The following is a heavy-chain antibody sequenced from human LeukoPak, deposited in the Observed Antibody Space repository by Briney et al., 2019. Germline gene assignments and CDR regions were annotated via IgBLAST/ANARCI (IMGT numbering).Heavy chain of an antibody. J-gene: IGHJ4*02. CDR3: AKDRRIAVTGVFDN. CDR1: GFTFSSYA. V-gene: IGHV3-23*01. Sequence: GGSLRLSRAASGFTFSSYAMNWVRQAPGKGLERVSIISDSGDNTNYAGSVKGRFTISRDNSKSTLYLQMNSLRAEDTAIYYCAKDRRIAVTGVFDNWGQGTLVTVSS. D-gene: IGHD6-19*01. CDR2: ISDSGDNT.